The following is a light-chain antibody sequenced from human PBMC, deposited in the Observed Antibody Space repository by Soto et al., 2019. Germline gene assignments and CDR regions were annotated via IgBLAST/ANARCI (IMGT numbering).Light chain of an antibody. J-gene: IGKJ2*01. V-gene: IGKV4-1*01. CDR3: QQYYNTPMYT. CDR1: QSVLYSSNNKNY. Sequence: DIVMTQSPDSLAVSLGERATINCKSSQSVLYSSNNKNYLAWYQQKPGQPPKLLIYWASTRESGVPDRFSGSGSGTDFTLTISSLRAEDVAVYYCQQYYNTPMYTFGQGTKLEIK. CDR2: WAS.